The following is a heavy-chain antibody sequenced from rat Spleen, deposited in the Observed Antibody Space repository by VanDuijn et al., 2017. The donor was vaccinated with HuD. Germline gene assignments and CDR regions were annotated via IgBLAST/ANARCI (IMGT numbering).Heavy chain of an antibody. CDR1: GLSLTSNN. V-gene: IGHV2-47*01. CDR2: IWGNGNT. D-gene: IGHD1-12*03. J-gene: IGHJ2*01. Sequence: QVQLKESGPGLVQPSQTLSLTCAVSGLSLTSNNVGWIRQPPGKGLEWMGVIWGNGNTNYTSALKSRLSISRDTSKSQVFLKMNNLQSEDTAMYFCASQYYYDGNYRDYWGQGVMVTVSS. CDR3: ASQYYYDGNYRDY.